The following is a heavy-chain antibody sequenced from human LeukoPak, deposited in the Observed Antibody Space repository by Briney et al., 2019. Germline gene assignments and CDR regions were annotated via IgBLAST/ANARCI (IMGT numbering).Heavy chain of an antibody. D-gene: IGHD2-15*01. V-gene: IGHV4-59*01. Sequence: PSETLSLTFTVSGGSISSYYWSWIRQPPGKGLEWIGYIYYSGSTNYNPSLKSRVTISVDTSKNQFSLKLSSVTAADTAVYYCARAVGAAYFDYWGQGTLVTVSS. CDR1: GGSISSYY. CDR3: ARAVGAAYFDY. J-gene: IGHJ4*02. CDR2: IYYSGST.